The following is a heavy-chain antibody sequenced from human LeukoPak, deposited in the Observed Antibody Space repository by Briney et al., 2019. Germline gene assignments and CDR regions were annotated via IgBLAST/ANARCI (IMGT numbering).Heavy chain of an antibody. Sequence: GASLRLSCAASGFTFSNYAMSWVRQVPGKGLEWVSAILGSGGSTYYADSVKGRFTVSRDNSKSTLYLQMNSLRAEDTALYYCAKWGDYDVLTGYYVPDHWGQGTLVTVSS. V-gene: IGHV3-23*01. J-gene: IGHJ5*02. CDR3: AKWGDYDVLTGYYVPDH. D-gene: IGHD3-9*01. CDR1: GFTFSNYA. CDR2: ILGSGGST.